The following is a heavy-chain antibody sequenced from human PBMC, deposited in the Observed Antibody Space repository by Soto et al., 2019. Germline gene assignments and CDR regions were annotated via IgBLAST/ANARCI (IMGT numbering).Heavy chain of an antibody. CDR3: ARRRAVSVGYYYGMDV. CDR2: INHSGST. CDR1: GGSFSGYY. V-gene: IGHV4-34*01. J-gene: IGHJ6*02. D-gene: IGHD6-19*01. Sequence: PSETLSLTCAVYGGSFSGYYWSWIRQPPGKGLEWIGEINHSGSTNYNPSLKSRVTISVDTSKNQFSLKLSSVTAADTAVYYCARRRAVSVGYYYGMDVWGQGTTVTAP.